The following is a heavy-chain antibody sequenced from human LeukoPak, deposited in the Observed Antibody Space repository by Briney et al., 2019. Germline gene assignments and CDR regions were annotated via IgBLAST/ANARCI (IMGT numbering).Heavy chain of an antibody. CDR1: GFTLSGNY. J-gene: IGHJ5*01. Sequence: PGGSLRLSCAASGFTLSGNYMSWVRQAPGRGLQWVSVIYSGGGTYYADSVKRRFTISRDNYKNTLYLKMTGLRAEDTAVYYCARSAVTCPGWIDSWGQGTLVTVSS. D-gene: IGHD2-21*02. V-gene: IGHV3-53*01. CDR3: ARSAVTCPGWIDS. CDR2: IYSGGGT.